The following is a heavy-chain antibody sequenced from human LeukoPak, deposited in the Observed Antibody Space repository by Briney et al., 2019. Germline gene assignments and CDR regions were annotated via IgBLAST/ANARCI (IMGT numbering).Heavy chain of an antibody. CDR3: AKGGSIAVADNLDY. D-gene: IGHD6-19*01. Sequence: TGGSLRLSCAASGFTFRNYAMSWVRQAPGKGLEWVSAISGSGDETNYADSVKGRLTISRDNSKNTLFLQMNSLRAEDTAVYYCAKGGSIAVADNLDYWGQGTLVTVSS. J-gene: IGHJ4*02. CDR2: ISGSGDET. V-gene: IGHV3-23*01. CDR1: GFTFRNYA.